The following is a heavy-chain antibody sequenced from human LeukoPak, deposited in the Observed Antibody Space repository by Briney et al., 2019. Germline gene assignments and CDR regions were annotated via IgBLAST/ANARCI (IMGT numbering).Heavy chain of an antibody. V-gene: IGHV3-64*01. CDR2: ISSNGGST. J-gene: IGHJ3*02. CDR3: AREEGVLGDILGAFDI. D-gene: IGHD3-9*01. Sequence: GGSLRLSCAASGFTFSSYAMHWVRQAPGKGLEYVSTISSNGGSTYYANSVKGRFTISRDNSKNTLYPQMGSLRAEDMAVYYCAREEGVLGDILGAFDIWGQGTMVTVSS. CDR1: GFTFSSYA.